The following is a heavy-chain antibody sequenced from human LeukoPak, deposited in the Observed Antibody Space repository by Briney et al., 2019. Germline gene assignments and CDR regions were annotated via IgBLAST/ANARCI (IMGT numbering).Heavy chain of an antibody. V-gene: IGHV4-59*01. CDR1: GGSFSGYY. J-gene: IGHJ4*02. CDR2: IYYSGST. D-gene: IGHD6-19*01. CDR3: ASVRAVAGLDY. Sequence: SETLSLTCAVYGGSFSGYYWSWIRQPPGKGLEWIGYIYYSGSTNYNPSLKSRVTISVDTSKNQFSLKLSSVTAADTAVYYCASVRAVAGLDYWGQGTLVTVSS.